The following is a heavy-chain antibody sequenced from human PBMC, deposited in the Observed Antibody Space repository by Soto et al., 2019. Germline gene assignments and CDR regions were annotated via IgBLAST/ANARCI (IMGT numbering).Heavy chain of an antibody. CDR3: ARDGRISSSSPSYYYGMDV. Sequence: GGSLRLSCAASGFTFSSYSMNWVRQAPGKGLEWVSSISSSSSYIYYADSVKGRFTISRDNAKNSLYLQMNSLRAEDTAVYYYARDGRISSSSPSYYYGMDVWGQGTTVTVSS. J-gene: IGHJ6*02. V-gene: IGHV3-21*01. CDR2: ISSSSSYI. D-gene: IGHD6-6*01. CDR1: GFTFSSYS.